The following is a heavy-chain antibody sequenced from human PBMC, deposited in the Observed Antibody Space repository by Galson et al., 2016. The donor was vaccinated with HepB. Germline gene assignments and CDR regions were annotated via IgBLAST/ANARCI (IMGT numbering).Heavy chain of an antibody. CDR3: TTEVSRWLAFDY. D-gene: IGHD6-19*01. CDR2: IRSEPDGGTT. Sequence: SLRLSCAASGFSFYNTWMTWVRQAPGKGLEWVGRIRSEPDGGTTDYAASLKGRFTISRDDSKNTLYLQINSLQTEDTALYYCTTEVSRWLAFDYWGPGTLVTVSS. J-gene: IGHJ4*02. V-gene: IGHV3-15*05. CDR1: GFSFYNTW.